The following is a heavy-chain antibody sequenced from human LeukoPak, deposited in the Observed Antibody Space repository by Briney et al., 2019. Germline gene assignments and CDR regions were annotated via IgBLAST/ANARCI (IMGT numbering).Heavy chain of an antibody. CDR3: AATRTTLYLDY. CDR2: IYYSGST. D-gene: IGHD4-17*01. J-gene: IGHJ4*02. V-gene: IGHV4-59*08. Sequence: PSETLSLTCTVSGGSISSYYWSWIRQPPGKGLEWIGYIYYSGSTNYNPSLKSRVTISVDTSKNQFSLKLSSVTAADTAVYYCAATRTTLYLDYWGQGTLVTVSS. CDR1: GGSISSYY.